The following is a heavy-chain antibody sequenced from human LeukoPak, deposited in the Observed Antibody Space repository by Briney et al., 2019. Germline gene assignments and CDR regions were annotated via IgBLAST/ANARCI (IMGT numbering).Heavy chain of an antibody. CDR3: TKHNDFWSVSNWFDP. CDR2: ISGSGGTT. Sequence: GGSLRLSCAASGFTFSSYAMSWVRQAPGKGLEWVSSISGSGGTTYYADPVKGRFAISRDNYKNTMYLQMDSRRAEDTAIYYCTKHNDFWSVSNWFDPWGQGTLVIVSS. CDR1: GFTFSSYA. V-gene: IGHV3-23*01. J-gene: IGHJ5*02. D-gene: IGHD3-3*01.